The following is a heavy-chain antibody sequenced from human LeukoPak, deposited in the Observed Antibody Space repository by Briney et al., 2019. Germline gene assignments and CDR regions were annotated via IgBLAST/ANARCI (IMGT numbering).Heavy chain of an antibody. J-gene: IGHJ4*02. Sequence: GGSLRLSCAASGFTFSSYAMHWVRQAPGKGLEWVAVISYDGSNKYYADSVKGRFTISRDNAKNSLYLQMNSLRAEDTAVYYCARGEYGSGSYHIDYWGQGTLVTVSS. D-gene: IGHD3-10*01. CDR3: ARGEYGSGSYHIDY. V-gene: IGHV3-30*07. CDR1: GFTFSSYA. CDR2: ISYDGSNK.